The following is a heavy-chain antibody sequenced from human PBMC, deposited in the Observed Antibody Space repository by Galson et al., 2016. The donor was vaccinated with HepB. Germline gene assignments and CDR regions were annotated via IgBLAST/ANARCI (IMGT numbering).Heavy chain of an antibody. J-gene: IGHJ5*02. CDR3: ARDSRSHGMAAADP. CDR2: IYTSGST. D-gene: IGHD6-13*01. CDR1: GGSISSYY. Sequence: SETLSLTCTVSGGSISSYYWSWMRQPPGKGLEWIGYIYTSGSTNYNPSLKSRVTISIDTSKNQFSLKLSSVTAADTAVYYCARDSRSHGMAAADPWGQGTLVTVSS. V-gene: IGHV4-4*08.